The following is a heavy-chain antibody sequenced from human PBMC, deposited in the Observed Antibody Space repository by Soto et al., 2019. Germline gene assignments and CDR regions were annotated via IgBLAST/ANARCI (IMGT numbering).Heavy chain of an antibody. CDR3: ASHDYGDYVDY. Sequence: EVQLVESGGGLVQPGGSLRLSCAASGFTFSTYSMNWVRQAPGMGLEWVSYISSGSSTISYADSVKGRFTISRDNAKKSLYLQMNSLRAEDTAVYYCASHDYGDYVDYWGQGTLVTVSS. V-gene: IGHV3-48*01. J-gene: IGHJ4*02. CDR2: ISSGSSTI. D-gene: IGHD4-17*01. CDR1: GFTFSTYS.